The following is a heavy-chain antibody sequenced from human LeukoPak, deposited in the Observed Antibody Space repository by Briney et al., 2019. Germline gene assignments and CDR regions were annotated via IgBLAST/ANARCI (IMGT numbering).Heavy chain of an antibody. CDR3: AKKSCASSPPIH. D-gene: IGHD2-2*01. Sequence: PGGSLRLSCATSGFTFSSYAMSWVRQAPGKGLEWVSGITSSGDSTFYADSVKGRFTISSDTSKNTLYLQMNSLRAEDTAVYYCAKKSCASSPPIHWGQGALVTVSS. V-gene: IGHV3-23*01. CDR2: ITSSGDST. CDR1: GFTFSSYA. J-gene: IGHJ4*02.